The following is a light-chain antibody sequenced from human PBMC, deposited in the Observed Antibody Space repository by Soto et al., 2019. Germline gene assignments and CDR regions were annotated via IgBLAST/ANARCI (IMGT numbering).Light chain of an antibody. CDR2: GAS. V-gene: IGKV1-39*01. Sequence: DIQMTQSPSSLSASVGDTVTITCRASQSISTYLNWYQQKLGKAPKLLISGASSLQGGVPSRFSGSGSGTDFTLTISSLQPEDFATYYCQQGSFTLTFGGGTKLEIK. CDR1: QSISTY. CDR3: QQGSFTLT. J-gene: IGKJ4*01.